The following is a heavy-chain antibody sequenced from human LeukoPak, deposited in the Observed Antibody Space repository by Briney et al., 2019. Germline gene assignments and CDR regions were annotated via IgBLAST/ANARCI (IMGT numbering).Heavy chain of an antibody. CDR2: IHHSGST. J-gene: IGHJ4*02. D-gene: IGHD3-22*01. V-gene: IGHV4-38-2*02. Sequence: ASETLSLTCTVSGFSISNGYYWGWIRQPPGKGLEWIGNIHHSGSTFYNPSLKSRVAISVDTSKNQFSLKLSSVAAADTAVYFCARSKGLNYESSGYFDYWGQGTLVTVSS. CDR1: GFSISNGYY. CDR3: ARSKGLNYESSGYFDY.